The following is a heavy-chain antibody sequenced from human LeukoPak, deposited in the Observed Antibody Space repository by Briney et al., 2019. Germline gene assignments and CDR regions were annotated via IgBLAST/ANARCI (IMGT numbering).Heavy chain of an antibody. J-gene: IGHJ4*02. D-gene: IGHD1-26*01. Sequence: PSETLSLTCAVYGGSFSGYYWSWIRQPPGKGLEWIGEINHSGSTNYNPSLKSRVTISVDTSKNQFSLKLSSVTAADTAVYYCARGGRSWYFDYWGQGTLVTVSS. V-gene: IGHV4-34*01. CDR2: INHSGST. CDR1: GGSFSGYY. CDR3: ARGGRSWYFDY.